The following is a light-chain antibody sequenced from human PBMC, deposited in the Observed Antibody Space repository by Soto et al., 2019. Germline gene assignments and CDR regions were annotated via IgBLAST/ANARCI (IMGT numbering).Light chain of an antibody. CDR3: QQRSNWIT. Sequence: EIVLTQSPGTLSLSPGERATLSCRASQSVSRGYLAWYQQRPGQAPRLLIYDASNRATGIPARFSGSGSGTDFTLTISSLEPEDFAVYYCQQRSNWITVGQGTRLEI. V-gene: IGKV3D-20*02. CDR2: DAS. CDR1: QSVSRGY. J-gene: IGKJ5*01.